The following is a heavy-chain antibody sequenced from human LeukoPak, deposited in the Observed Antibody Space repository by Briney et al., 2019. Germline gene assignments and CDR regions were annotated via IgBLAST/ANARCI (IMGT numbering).Heavy chain of an antibody. D-gene: IGHD6-19*01. Sequence: ASVKVSCKASGYTFTSYGISWVRQAPGQGLEWIGWISAYNGNTNYAQKLQGRVTMTTDTSTSTAYMELRSLRSDDTAVYYCARTPSGWFEDYFDYWGQGTLVTVSS. CDR2: ISAYNGNT. CDR3: ARTPSGWFEDYFDY. V-gene: IGHV1-18*01. CDR1: GYTFTSYG. J-gene: IGHJ4*02.